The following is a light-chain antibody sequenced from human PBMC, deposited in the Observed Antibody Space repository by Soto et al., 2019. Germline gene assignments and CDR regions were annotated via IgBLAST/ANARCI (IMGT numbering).Light chain of an antibody. CDR1: SSNIGSNT. J-gene: IGLJ1*01. Sequence: QSPLTQPPSASGTPGQRVTISCSGSSSNIGSNTVNWYQQLPGTAPQLLIYSNNQRPSGVPDRFSGSKSGTSASLAISGLQSEDEADYYCAAWDDSLNGHYVFGTGTKVTVL. V-gene: IGLV1-44*01. CDR3: AAWDDSLNGHYV. CDR2: SNN.